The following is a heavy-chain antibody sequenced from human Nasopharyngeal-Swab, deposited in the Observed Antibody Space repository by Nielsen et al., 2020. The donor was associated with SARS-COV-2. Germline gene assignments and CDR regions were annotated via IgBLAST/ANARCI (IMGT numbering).Heavy chain of an antibody. Sequence: GGSLRLSCAASGFTFSDSAIHWFRQASGKGLEWVGRIRSKGNTYATAYAASVKGRFIIFRDDPTNMAYLQMNSLKTEDTAVYYCTRCGGGCYSGRDYWGQGTLVTVSS. CDR1: GFTFSDSA. V-gene: IGHV3-73*01. D-gene: IGHD2-15*01. J-gene: IGHJ4*02. CDR3: TRCGGGCYSGRDY. CDR2: IRSKGNTYAT.